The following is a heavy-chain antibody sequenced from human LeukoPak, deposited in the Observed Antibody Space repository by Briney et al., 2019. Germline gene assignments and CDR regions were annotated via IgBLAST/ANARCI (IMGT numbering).Heavy chain of an antibody. D-gene: IGHD1-26*01. CDR2: IRYDGSNK. CDR1: GFTFSSYG. Sequence: SGGSLRLSCAASGFTFSSYGMHWVRQAPGKGLEWVAFIRYDGSNKYYVDSVKGRFTISRDNSKNTLYLQMNSLRAEDTAVYYCARSRGSYQYYFDYWGQGTLVTVSS. J-gene: IGHJ4*02. V-gene: IGHV3-30*02. CDR3: ARSRGSYQYYFDY.